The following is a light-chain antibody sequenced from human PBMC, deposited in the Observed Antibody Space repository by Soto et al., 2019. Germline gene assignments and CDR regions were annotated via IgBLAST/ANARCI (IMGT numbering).Light chain of an antibody. CDR3: QQYNSWPPSRFT. CDR2: GAS. J-gene: IGKJ3*01. Sequence: EIVMTQSPATLSVSPGERATLSCRASQSVSSNLAWYQQKPGQAPRLLIYGASTRATGIPARFSGSGSGTEFTLTISSLQSEDFAVYYCQQYNSWPPSRFTFGHGTKVDIK. CDR1: QSVSSN. V-gene: IGKV3-15*01.